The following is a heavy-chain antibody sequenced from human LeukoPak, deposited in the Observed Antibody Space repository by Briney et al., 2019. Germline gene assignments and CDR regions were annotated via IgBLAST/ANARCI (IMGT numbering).Heavy chain of an antibody. CDR3: ARDGDRDSWFGSGFDY. J-gene: IGHJ4*02. V-gene: IGHV3-48*03. D-gene: IGHD3-10*01. CDR2: ISSSGSTI. CDR1: GFTFSSYE. Sequence: PGGSLRLSCAAFGFTFSSYEMNWVRQAPGKGLEWVSYISSSGSTIYYADSVKGRFTISRDNARNSLYLDMNSLRAEDTAVYYCARDGDRDSWFGSGFDYWGQGTLVTVSS.